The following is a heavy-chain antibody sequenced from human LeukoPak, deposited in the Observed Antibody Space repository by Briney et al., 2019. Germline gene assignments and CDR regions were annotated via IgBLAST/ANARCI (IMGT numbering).Heavy chain of an antibody. CDR3: ARRVYDYYYYMDV. CDR2: IDYRGNT. D-gene: IGHD2/OR15-2a*01. CDR1: GASVTNGLYY. J-gene: IGHJ6*03. V-gene: IGHV4-61*01. Sequence: SETLSLTCTVSGASVTNGLYYWSWIRQTPGKGLEWIGYIDYRGNTKYNPSLQSRVFIFVDTSESQFSLRLSSVTAADTAAYYWARRVYDYYYYMDVWGSGTTVTVSS.